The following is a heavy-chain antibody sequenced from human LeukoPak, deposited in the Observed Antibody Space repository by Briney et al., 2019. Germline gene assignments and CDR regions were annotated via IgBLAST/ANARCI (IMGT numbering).Heavy chain of an antibody. J-gene: IGHJ4*02. V-gene: IGHV2-5*01. CDR1: GFSLGTSGVG. D-gene: IGHD5-18*01. CDR2: IYWNDDK. CDR3: AHREDTATLDY. Sequence: ESGPTLVNPTQTLTLTCTSSGFSLGTSGVGVGWMRQPPGKALEWLALIYWNDDKRYSPSLKSRLTITKDTSKNQVVLTMTNMDPVDTATYYCAHREDTATLDYWGQGTLVTVSS.